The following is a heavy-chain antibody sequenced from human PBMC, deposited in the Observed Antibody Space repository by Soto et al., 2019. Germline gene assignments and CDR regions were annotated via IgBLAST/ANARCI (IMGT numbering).Heavy chain of an antibody. CDR2: IYDSGST. V-gene: IGHV4-30-4*01. CDR1: GGSISGGVGGLYY. Sequence: QLQLRESGPGLVKPSETLSLTCTVSGGSISGGVGGLYYWSWIRQPPGKGLEWIGYIYDSGSTYYNPSLKSRVTISVDTSKNPCSLRPSYVTAADTAVYYCARDVIPLTTDWYFDLWGRGTLVTVSS. J-gene: IGHJ2*01. CDR3: ARDVIPLTTDWYFDL. D-gene: IGHD4-17*01.